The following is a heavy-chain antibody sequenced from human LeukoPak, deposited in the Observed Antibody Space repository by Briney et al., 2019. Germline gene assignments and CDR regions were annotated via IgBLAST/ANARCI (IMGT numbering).Heavy chain of an antibody. D-gene: IGHD3-10*01. CDR3: ARDTSGSQVITYLDY. V-gene: IGHV3-21*01. CDR1: GFSFSSSS. Sequence: PGGSLRLSCAASGFSFSSSSMSWVRQAPGKGLGWVSYIDSRSSYIFYADSVQGRFTLSRDNAKNSLILQMNSLRAEDTAVYYCARDTSGSQVITYLDYWGQGILVTVAS. CDR2: IDSRSSYI. J-gene: IGHJ4*02.